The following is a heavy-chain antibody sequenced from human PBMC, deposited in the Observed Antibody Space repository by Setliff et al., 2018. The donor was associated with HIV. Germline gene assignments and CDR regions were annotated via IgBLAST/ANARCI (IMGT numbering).Heavy chain of an antibody. V-gene: IGHV4-34*01. CDR2: INHSGSP. J-gene: IGHJ4*02. CDR1: GGSFSGYY. Sequence: LSLTFSVYGGSFSGYYWSWIRQPPGKGLEWIGEINHSGSPNYNPSLKSRVTISVDTSKNQFSLKLSSVTAADTAVYYCARSVSSSWYDYWGQGTLVTVSS. D-gene: IGHD6-13*01. CDR3: ARSVSSSWYDY.